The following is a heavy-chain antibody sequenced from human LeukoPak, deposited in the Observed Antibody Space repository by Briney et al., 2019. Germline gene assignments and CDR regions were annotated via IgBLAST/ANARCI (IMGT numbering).Heavy chain of an antibody. CDR3: AREAGDNAYDF. CDR2: INPNNGDT. V-gene: IGHV1-2*02. J-gene: IGHJ3*01. Sequence: ASVTVSYKPSVYTFTPFYFHWVRQPPGQGLECMGWINPNNGDTRYAQNFQGRVTITRDTSITTLYLELSSLRSDDTAIYYCAREAGDNAYDFWGPGTMVTVSS. D-gene: IGHD3-16*01. CDR1: VYTFTPFY.